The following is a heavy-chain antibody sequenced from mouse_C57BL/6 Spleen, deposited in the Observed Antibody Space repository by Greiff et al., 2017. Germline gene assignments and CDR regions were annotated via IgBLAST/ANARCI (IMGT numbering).Heavy chain of an antibody. V-gene: IGHV1-59*01. CDR3: ARRDGNYVFDY. CDR2: IDPSDSYT. CDR1: GYTFTSYW. Sequence: QVQLQQPGAELVRPGTSVKLSCKASGYTFTSYWMHWVKQRPGQGLEWIGVIDPSDSYTNYNQKFKGKATLTVDTSSSTAYMQLSSLTSEDSAVYYGARRDGNYVFDYWGQGTTLTVSS. J-gene: IGHJ2*01. D-gene: IGHD2-1*01.